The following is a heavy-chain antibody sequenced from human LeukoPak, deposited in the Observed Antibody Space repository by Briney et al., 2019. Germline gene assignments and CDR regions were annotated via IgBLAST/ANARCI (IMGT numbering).Heavy chain of an antibody. D-gene: IGHD3-3*01. V-gene: IGHV1-69*04. CDR3: ARGLDYYDFWSGYYTGDY. CDR1: GGTFSSYA. Sequence: SVKVSCKASGGTFSSYAISWVRQAPGQGLEWMGRIIPILGIANYAQKFQGRVTITADKSTSTAYMELSSLRSEDTAVYYCARGLDYYDFWSGYYTGDYWGQGTLVTVSS. CDR2: IIPILGIA. J-gene: IGHJ4*02.